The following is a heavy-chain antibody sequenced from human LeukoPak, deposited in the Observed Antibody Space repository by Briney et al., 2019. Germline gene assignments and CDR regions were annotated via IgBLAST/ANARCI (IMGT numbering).Heavy chain of an antibody. CDR1: GYTFTDYY. CDR3: ARDRDYSNTERGFDY. V-gene: IGHV1-2*02. D-gene: IGHD4-11*01. Sequence: ASVKVCCKTSGYTFTDYYIHWVRQAPGQGLGWMGLINPNSGETNSAQKFQGRVTMTGDTSISTAYMELRRVTSDDTAVYYCARDRDYSNTERGFDYWGQGTLVTVSS. CDR2: INPNSGET. J-gene: IGHJ4*02.